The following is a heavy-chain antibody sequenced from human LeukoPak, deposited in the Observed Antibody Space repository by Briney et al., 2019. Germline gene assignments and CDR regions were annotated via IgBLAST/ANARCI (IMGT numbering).Heavy chain of an antibody. CDR3: ARGTTVIGPPAMQTLDY. CDR1: GFTFSSYA. D-gene: IGHD2-2*01. Sequence: GGSLRLSCAASGFTFSSYAMSWVRQAPGKGLEWVSAISGSGGSTYYADSVKGRFTISRDNSKNTLYLQMNSLRVEDTAVYYCARGTTVIGPPAMQTLDYWGQGTLVTVSS. J-gene: IGHJ4*02. V-gene: IGHV3-23*01. CDR2: ISGSGGST.